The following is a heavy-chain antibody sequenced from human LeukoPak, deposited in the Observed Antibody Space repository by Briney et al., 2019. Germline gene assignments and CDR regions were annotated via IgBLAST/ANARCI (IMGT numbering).Heavy chain of an antibody. CDR2: VYSGNDGT. CDR3: TKRSRGYYDY. V-gene: IGHV3-66*02. J-gene: IGHJ4*02. Sequence: GGSLRLFCAASGFTVSTDNMSWVRQVPGKGLEWVSVVYSGNDGTNYTHSVRGRFTISRDDSKNMVYLQMNNLRLEDAAVYYCTKRSRGYYDYWGQGTLVTVSS. D-gene: IGHD3-10*01. CDR1: GFTVSTDN.